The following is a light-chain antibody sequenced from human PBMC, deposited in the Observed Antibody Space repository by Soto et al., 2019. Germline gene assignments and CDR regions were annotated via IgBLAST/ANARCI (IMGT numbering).Light chain of an antibody. J-gene: IGLJ2*01. CDR2: DVS. V-gene: IGLV2-11*01. CDR3: CSYAGSYTLV. CDR1: SSDVGGYNY. Sequence: QSVLTQPRSVSGSPGQSVTISCTGTSSDVGGYNYVSGYQQHPGKAPKLMIYDVSKRPSGVPDRFSGSKSGNTASLTISGLQAEDEADYYCCSYAGSYTLVFGGGTKVTVL.